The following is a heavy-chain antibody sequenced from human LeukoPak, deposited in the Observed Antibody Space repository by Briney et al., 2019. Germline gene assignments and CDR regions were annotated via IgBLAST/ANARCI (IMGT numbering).Heavy chain of an antibody. J-gene: IGHJ6*02. CDR2: INHSGST. CDR3: ARGLRGWRGIAAAGDYGMDV. Sequence: SETLSLTCAVYGGSFSGYYWSWIRQPPGKGLEWIGEINHSGSTNYNPSLKSRVTISVDTSKNQFSLKLSCVTAADTAVYYCARGLRGWRGIAAAGDYGMDVWGQGTTVTVSS. D-gene: IGHD6-13*01. V-gene: IGHV4-34*01. CDR1: GGSFSGYY.